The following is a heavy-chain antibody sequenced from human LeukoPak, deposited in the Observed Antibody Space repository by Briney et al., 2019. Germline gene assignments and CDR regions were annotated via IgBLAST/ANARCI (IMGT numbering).Heavy chain of an antibody. J-gene: IGHJ4*02. CDR3: ASGYDSSGYNSN. V-gene: IGHV4-4*07. CDR1: GGSISSYY. CDR2: IYTSGST. D-gene: IGHD3-22*01. Sequence: SETLSLTCTVSGGSISSYYWSWIRQSAGKGLEWIGRIYTSGSTNYNPSLKSRVTMSVDTSKNQFSLKLSSVTAADTAVYYCASGYDSSGYNSNWGQGTLVTVSS.